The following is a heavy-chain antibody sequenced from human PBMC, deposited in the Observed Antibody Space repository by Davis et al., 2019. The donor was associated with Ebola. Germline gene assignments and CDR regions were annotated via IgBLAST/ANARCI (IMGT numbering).Heavy chain of an antibody. J-gene: IGHJ4*02. CDR3: AKEKVSGSSYYLDY. Sequence: GGSLRLSCVASGFTVSSNYMTWVRQAPGKGLEWVSIIYSGAGGSTYYADNVQGRFTISRDNSKNTLFLQMNSLRDEDTAVYYCAKEKVSGSSYYLDYWGQGTLVTVSS. CDR2: IYSGAGGST. CDR1: GFTVSSNY. D-gene: IGHD6-19*01. V-gene: IGHV3-53*01.